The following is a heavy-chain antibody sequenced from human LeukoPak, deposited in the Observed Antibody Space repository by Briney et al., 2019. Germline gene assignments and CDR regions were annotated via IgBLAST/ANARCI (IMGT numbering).Heavy chain of an antibody. D-gene: IGHD3-22*01. CDR3: AKDGSSGYYPYAFDI. CDR1: GFTFSSYG. J-gene: IGHJ3*02. Sequence: GGSLRLSCAASGFTFSSYGVHWVRQAPGKGLDWVAVISYDGSRKYYADSVKGRFTISRDNSKNTLYLQMNSLRAEDTAVYYCAKDGSSGYYPYAFDIWGQGTKVTVSS. V-gene: IGHV3-30*18. CDR2: ISYDGSRK.